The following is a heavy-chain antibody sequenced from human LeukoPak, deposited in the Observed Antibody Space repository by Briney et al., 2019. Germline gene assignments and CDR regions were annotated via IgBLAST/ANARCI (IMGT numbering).Heavy chain of an antibody. D-gene: IGHD2-15*01. Sequence: GGSLRLSCAASGFTFSSYGMHWVRQAPGKGLEWVAFIRYDGSLKFYADSVKGRFTLSRDNSKNTLYLQMSSLRAEDTAVYYCARNLGDYSDSGAYDLGYWGQGTLVTVSS. CDR3: ARNLGDYSDSGAYDLGY. CDR1: GFTFSSYG. J-gene: IGHJ4*02. CDR2: IRYDGSLK. V-gene: IGHV3-30*02.